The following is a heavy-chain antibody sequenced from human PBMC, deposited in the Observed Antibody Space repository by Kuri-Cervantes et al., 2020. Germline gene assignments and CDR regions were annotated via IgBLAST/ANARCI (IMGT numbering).Heavy chain of an antibody. CDR3: ARSAGYGSGSQVSVRLYYFDC. Sequence: ASVKVSCKASGYTFTSYGISWVRQAPGQGLEWMGWISAYNGDTNYAQKLQGRVTMTTDTSTSTAYMELRSLRSDDTAVYYCARSAGYGSGSQVSVRLYYFDCWGQGTLVTVSS. CDR1: GYTFTSYG. CDR2: ISAYNGDT. V-gene: IGHV1-18*01. J-gene: IGHJ4*02. D-gene: IGHD3-10*01.